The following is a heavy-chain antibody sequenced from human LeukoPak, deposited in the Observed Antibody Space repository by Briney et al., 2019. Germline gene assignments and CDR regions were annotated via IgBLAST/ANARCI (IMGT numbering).Heavy chain of an antibody. D-gene: IGHD2/OR15-2a*01. Sequence: SETLSLTCAVYGGSFSGYYWSWIRQPPGKGLEWIGEINHSGSTNYNPSLKSRVTVSVDTSKNQFSLQLNSVTPEDTAVYYCARARGLYAVWAVWGKGTTVTVSS. CDR1: GGSFSGYY. CDR2: INHSGST. CDR3: ARARGLYAVWAV. V-gene: IGHV4-34*01. J-gene: IGHJ6*04.